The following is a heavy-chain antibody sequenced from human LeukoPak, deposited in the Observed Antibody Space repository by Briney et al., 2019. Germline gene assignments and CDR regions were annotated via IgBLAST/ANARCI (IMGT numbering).Heavy chain of an antibody. CDR3: AKDRVGGSPAHYFDY. Sequence: ASVKVSCKASGYTFTSYGISWVRQAPGQGLEWMGWISAYNGNTNYAQKLQGRVTMTTDTSTSTACMELRSLRAEDTAVYYCAKDRVGGSPAHYFDYWGQGTLVTVSS. J-gene: IGHJ4*02. D-gene: IGHD3-16*01. V-gene: IGHV1-18*04. CDR1: GYTFTSYG. CDR2: ISAYNGNT.